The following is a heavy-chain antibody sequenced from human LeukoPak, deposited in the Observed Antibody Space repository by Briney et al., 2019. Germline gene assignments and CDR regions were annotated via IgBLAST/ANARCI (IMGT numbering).Heavy chain of an antibody. CDR1: GFSLSTSGMC. CDR3: ARGHYYGDYPVNWFDP. V-gene: IGHV2-70*01. D-gene: IGHD4-17*01. J-gene: IGHJ5*02. CDR2: IDWDDDK. Sequence: SGPTLVNPTQTLTLTCTFSGFSLSTSGMCVSWIRQPPGKALEWLALIDWDDDKYHSTSLKTRLAISKDTSKNQVVLTMTNMDPVDTATYYCARGHYYGDYPVNWFDPWGQGTLVTVSS.